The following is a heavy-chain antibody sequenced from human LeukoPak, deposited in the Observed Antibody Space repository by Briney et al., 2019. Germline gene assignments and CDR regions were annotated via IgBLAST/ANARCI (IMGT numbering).Heavy chain of an antibody. Sequence: GGSLRLSCAASGFTFSTSAMSWVRQAPGKGLEWVSAISDRTYYADSVKGRFTISKDNSKNTLYLQMNSLRDEDTAVYYCARDPIMGNWGQGTLVTVSS. CDR2: ISDRT. D-gene: IGHD3-16*01. CDR1: GFTFSTSA. J-gene: IGHJ4*02. CDR3: ARDPIMGN. V-gene: IGHV3-23*01.